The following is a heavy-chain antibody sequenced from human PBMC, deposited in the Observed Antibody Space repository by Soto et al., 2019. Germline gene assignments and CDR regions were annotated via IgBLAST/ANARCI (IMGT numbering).Heavy chain of an antibody. Sequence: EVQLEESGGDLVQPGGSLRLSCAASGFTLSAYWMTWVRQAPGKGLEWVANINRDGSKKSYLDSVRGRFTISRDNVGNSLYLQMDSLRADDTALYYCARDVSPVSSSLYLGAFDIWGQGTMVTVSS. CDR3: ARDVSPVSSSLYLGAFDI. CDR2: INRDGSKK. V-gene: IGHV3-7*05. CDR1: GFTLSAYW. D-gene: IGHD6-13*01. J-gene: IGHJ3*02.